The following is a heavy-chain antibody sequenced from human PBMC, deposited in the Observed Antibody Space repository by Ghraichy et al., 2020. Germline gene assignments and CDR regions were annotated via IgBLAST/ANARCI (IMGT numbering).Heavy chain of an antibody. CDR1: GFTFSSYS. J-gene: IGHJ4*02. CDR3: ARVEVGGSYYGAFDY. CDR2: ISSSSSTI. Sequence: GGSLRLSCATSGFTFSSYSMNWVRQAPGKGLEWVSYISSSSSTIYYADSVKGRFTISRDNAKNSLYLQMNSLRDEDTAVYYCARVEVGGSYYGAFDYWGQGTLVTVSS. D-gene: IGHD1-26*01. V-gene: IGHV3-48*02.